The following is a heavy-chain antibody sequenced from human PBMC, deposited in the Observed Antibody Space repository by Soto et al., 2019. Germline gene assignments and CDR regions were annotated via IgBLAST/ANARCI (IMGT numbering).Heavy chain of an antibody. J-gene: IGHJ4*02. CDR2: IFWDGERI. D-gene: IGHD4-17*01. CDR3: ARGDDYGNVDS. V-gene: IGHV3-20*04. Sequence: GGSLRRSCVGAGFIFDDYGMGWVRQAPGKGREWVASIFWDGERIAYADSVKGRFTISRDNAKTSLFLQMNIVRVEDTAFYFCARGDDYGNVDSWGQGTLVTVSS. CDR1: GFIFDDYG.